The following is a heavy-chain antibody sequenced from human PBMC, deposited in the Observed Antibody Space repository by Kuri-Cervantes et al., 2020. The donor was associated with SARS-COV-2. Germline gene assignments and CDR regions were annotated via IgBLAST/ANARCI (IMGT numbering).Heavy chain of an antibody. CDR1: GFTFSSYS. CDR3: ATSGRGSVSWFDP. D-gene: IGHD3-10*01. Sequence: LSLTCAASGFTFSSYSMNWVRQAPGKGLEWVTSISSSSSHIYYAHSVKHRFTISRDNAKYSLCLQMISLRAEDTAVYYCATSGRGSVSWFDPWGQGTLVTVSS. J-gene: IGHJ5*02. CDR2: ISSSSSHI. V-gene: IGHV3-21*01.